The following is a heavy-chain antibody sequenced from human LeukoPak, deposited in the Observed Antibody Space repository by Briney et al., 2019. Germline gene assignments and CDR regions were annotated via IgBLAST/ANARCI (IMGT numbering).Heavy chain of an antibody. D-gene: IGHD3-3*02. Sequence: SETLSLTCTVSGGSIGSYYWSWIRQPPGKGLEWIGYIYTSGSTNYNPSLKSRVTISVDTSKNQFSLKLSSVTAADTAVYYCARSHFWSGYYDYWGQGTLVTVSS. J-gene: IGHJ4*02. CDR1: GGSIGSYY. V-gene: IGHV4-4*09. CDR3: ARSHFWSGYYDY. CDR2: IYTSGST.